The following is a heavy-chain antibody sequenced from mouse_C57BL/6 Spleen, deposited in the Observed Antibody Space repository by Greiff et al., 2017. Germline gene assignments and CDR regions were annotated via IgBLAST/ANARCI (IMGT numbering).Heavy chain of an antibody. Sequence: QVQLQQSGAELARPGASVKLSCKASGYTFTSYGISWVKQRTGQGLEWIGEIYPRSGNTYYNEKFKGKATLTADKSSSTAYMELRSLTSEDSAVDFCAGDYDGAWFAYWGQGTLVTVSA. J-gene: IGHJ3*01. D-gene: IGHD2-4*01. CDR3: AGDYDGAWFAY. CDR2: IYPRSGNT. V-gene: IGHV1-81*01. CDR1: GYTFTSYG.